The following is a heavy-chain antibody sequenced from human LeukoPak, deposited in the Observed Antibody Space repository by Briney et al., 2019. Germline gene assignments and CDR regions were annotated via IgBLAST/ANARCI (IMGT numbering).Heavy chain of an antibody. Sequence: SETLSLTCTVSGGSINTYYWSWIRQSPGKGLEWIGYIYYTEDTNDNTNYNPSLESRVTLSLDTSKNQFSLRLSSVTPEDTAVYYCARGLVWRFLLDSRRDSFDIWGQGTTITVSS. CDR2: IYYTEDTNDNT. CDR3: ARGLVWRFLLDSRRDSFDI. J-gene: IGHJ3*02. V-gene: IGHV4-59*12. D-gene: IGHD3-16*01. CDR1: GGSINTYY.